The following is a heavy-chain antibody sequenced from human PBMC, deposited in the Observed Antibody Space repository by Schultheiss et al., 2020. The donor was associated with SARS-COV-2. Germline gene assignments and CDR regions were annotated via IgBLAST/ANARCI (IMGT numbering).Heavy chain of an antibody. V-gene: IGHV3-74*01. CDR1: GFTFSSYV. CDR3: ATRLPYGGYEN. CDR2: INSDGSST. D-gene: IGHD5-12*01. J-gene: IGHJ4*02. Sequence: GGSLRLSCAASGFTFSSYVMNWVRQAPGKGRVWVSRINSDGSSTSYADSVKGRFTFSRDNVKESVFLQMNSLRAEDTAVYYCATRLPYGGYENWGRGTLVTVSS.